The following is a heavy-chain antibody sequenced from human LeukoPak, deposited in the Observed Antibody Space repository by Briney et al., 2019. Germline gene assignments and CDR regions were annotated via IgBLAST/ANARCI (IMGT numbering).Heavy chain of an antibody. CDR2: IYSSGTP. CDR3: ARDKDGFHVDY. CDR1: GGSISYYY. V-gene: IGHV4-4*07. Sequence: SETLSLTCIVSGGSISYYYWSWIRQPAGKGLEWIGRIYSSGTPKYNPSLKSRVTMSIDTSKNQFSLMVNSVTAADTAVYYCARDKDGFHVDYWGQGILVTVSS. J-gene: IGHJ4*02. D-gene: IGHD5-24*01.